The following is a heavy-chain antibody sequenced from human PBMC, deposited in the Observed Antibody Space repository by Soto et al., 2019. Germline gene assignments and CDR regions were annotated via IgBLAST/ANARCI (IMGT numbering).Heavy chain of an antibody. CDR3: ALRDSYGSGSYLWFDP. CDR1: GYTFTSYG. CDR2: ISAYNGNT. J-gene: IGHJ5*02. V-gene: IGHV1-18*01. D-gene: IGHD3-10*01. Sequence: QVQLVQSGAEVKKPGASVKVSCKASGYTFTSYGISWVRQAPGQGLEWMGWISAYNGNTNYAQKLQGRVTMTTDTSTSTAYMELRRLRSDDTAVYYCALRDSYGSGSYLWFDPWGQGTLVTVSS.